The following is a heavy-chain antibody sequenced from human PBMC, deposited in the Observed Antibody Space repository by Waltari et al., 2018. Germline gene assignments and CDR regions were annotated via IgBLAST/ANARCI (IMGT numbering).Heavy chain of an antibody. CDR1: GYTSTGYY. V-gene: IGHV1-2*06. J-gene: IGHJ4*02. CDR3: AREDNADSSGYSVLDD. CDR2: INPNSGDT. Sequence: QVQLVHPGAEVKMPGSSVKYSCKASGYTSTGYYMHWVRHAPGQGLEWTGRINPNSGDTNYAQKVQGSVTMTRDTSISTAYMELSRLRSDDTAVYYCAREDNADSSGYSVLDDWGQGTLVTVSS. D-gene: IGHD3-22*01.